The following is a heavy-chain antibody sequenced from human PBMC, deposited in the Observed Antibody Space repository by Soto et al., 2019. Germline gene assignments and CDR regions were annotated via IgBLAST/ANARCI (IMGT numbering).Heavy chain of an antibody. J-gene: IGHJ5*02. CDR2: MYHSGST. D-gene: IGHD3-22*01. Sequence: TSETLSLTCAVSGGSISSGGYSWSWIRQPPGKGLEWIGYMYHSGSTYYNPSLKSRVTISIDRSKNQFSLKLSSVTAADTAVYYCARDLGYYDSSGYIPYNWFDPWGQGTLVTVSS. CDR3: ARDLGYYDSSGYIPYNWFDP. CDR1: GGSISSGGYS. V-gene: IGHV4-30-2*01.